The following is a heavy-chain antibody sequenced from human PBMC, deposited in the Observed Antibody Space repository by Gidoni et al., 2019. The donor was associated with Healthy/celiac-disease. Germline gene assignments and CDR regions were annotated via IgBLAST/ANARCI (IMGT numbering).Heavy chain of an antibody. CDR3: ARGARYYYGSGSSWGNWFDP. CDR2: INHSGST. J-gene: IGHJ5*02. CDR1: GGSFRGYY. V-gene: IGHV4-34*01. D-gene: IGHD3-10*01. Sequence: QVQLQQWGAGLLKPSETLSLTCAVYGGSFRGYYWSWIRQPPGKGLEWIGEINHSGSTNYNPSLKSRVTISVDTSKNQFSLKLSSVTAADTAVYYCARGARYYYGSGSSWGNWFDPWGQGTLVTVSS.